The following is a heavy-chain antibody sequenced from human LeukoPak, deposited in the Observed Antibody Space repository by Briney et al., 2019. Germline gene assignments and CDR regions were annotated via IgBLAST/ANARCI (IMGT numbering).Heavy chain of an antibody. Sequence: ASVKVSCKASGYTFTSYAMNWVRQAPGQGLEWMGWINTNTGNPTYAQGFTGRFVFSLDTPVSTAYLQISSLKAEDTAVYYCARTTEGGYTYDYFYYYYMDVWGKGTTVTISS. J-gene: IGHJ6*03. CDR1: GYTFTSYA. V-gene: IGHV7-4-1*02. CDR2: INTNTGNP. D-gene: IGHD5-18*01. CDR3: ARTTEGGYTYDYFYYYYMDV.